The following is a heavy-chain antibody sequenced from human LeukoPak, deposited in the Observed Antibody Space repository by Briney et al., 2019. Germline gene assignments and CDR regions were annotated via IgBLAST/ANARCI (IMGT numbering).Heavy chain of an antibody. CDR1: GFTFSDHY. CDR3: VRGAYCRSNYCPAPFDY. D-gene: IGHD2-2*01. CDR2: TRNKVQSYTT. J-gene: IGHJ4*02. V-gene: IGHV3-72*01. Sequence: PGGSLRLSCAASGFTFSDHYMDWVRQAPGEGLEWVARTRNKVQSYTTEYAASVKGRFTISRDDSKNSVYLQMNSLKTEDTAVYYCVRGAYCRSNYCPAPFDYWGQGTLVTVSS.